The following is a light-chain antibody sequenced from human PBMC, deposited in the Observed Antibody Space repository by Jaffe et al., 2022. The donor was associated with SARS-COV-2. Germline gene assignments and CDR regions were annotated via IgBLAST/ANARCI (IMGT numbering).Light chain of an antibody. CDR2: DVS. CDR3: SSCTSSRNPL. CDR1: SSDVGGHNY. Sequence: QSALTQPASVSGSPGQSITISCTGTSSDVGGHNYVSWYQQHPGKAPKLMIYDVSVRPSGVSNRFSASKSGNTASLTISGLQAEDEADYYCSSCTSSRNPLFGGGTKLTVL. V-gene: IGLV2-14*01. J-gene: IGLJ2*01.